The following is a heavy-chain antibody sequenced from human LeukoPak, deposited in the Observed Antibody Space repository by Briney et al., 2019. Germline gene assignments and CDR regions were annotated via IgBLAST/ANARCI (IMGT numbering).Heavy chain of an antibody. CDR3: ARTYYYDSSGYYYY. CDR1: GYGFTSYW. Sequence: GESLQISCKGSGYGFTSYWIGWVRRMPGKGLGWMGIIYPGDSDTRYSPSFQGQVTISADKSISTAYLQWSSLKASDTAMYYCARTYYYDSSGYYYYWGQGTLVTVSS. CDR2: IYPGDSDT. V-gene: IGHV5-51*01. D-gene: IGHD3-22*01. J-gene: IGHJ4*02.